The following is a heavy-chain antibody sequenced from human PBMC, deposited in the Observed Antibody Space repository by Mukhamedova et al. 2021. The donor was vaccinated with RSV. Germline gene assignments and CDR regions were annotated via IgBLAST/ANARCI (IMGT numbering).Heavy chain of an antibody. CDR3: ARGGSTDWLRFLVY. V-gene: IGHV1-18*01. D-gene: IGHD3-9*01. J-gene: IGHJ4*02. CDR2: ARTGNT. Sequence: ARTGNTNYAQKFQGRVTMTTDTSTSTAYLDLRGLRSDDTAPYYCARGGSTDWLRFLVYWGQGTPVTVSS.